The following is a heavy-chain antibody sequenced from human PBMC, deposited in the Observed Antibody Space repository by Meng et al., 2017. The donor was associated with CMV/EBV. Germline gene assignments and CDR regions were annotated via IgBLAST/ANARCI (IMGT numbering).Heavy chain of an antibody. Sequence: GESLKISCAASGFTFSSYEMNWVRQAPGKGLEWVSYISSSGSTIYYADSVKGRFTISRDNAKNSLDLQMNSLRAEDTAVYYCARDLETAMDLLYYYYGMDVWGQGTTVTVSS. J-gene: IGHJ6*02. CDR1: GFTFSSYE. D-gene: IGHD5-18*01. V-gene: IGHV3-48*03. CDR3: ARDLETAMDLLYYYYGMDV. CDR2: ISSSGSTI.